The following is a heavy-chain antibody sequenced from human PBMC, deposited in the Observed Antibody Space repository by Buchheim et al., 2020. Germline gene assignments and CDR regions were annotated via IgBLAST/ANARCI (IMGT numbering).Heavy chain of an antibody. V-gene: IGHV3-33*01. D-gene: IGHD3-10*01. CDR2: IWYDGSNK. CDR1: GFTFSSYV. CDR3: ARDYYGSGSYYRGIDY. J-gene: IGHJ4*02. Sequence: QVQLVESGGGVVQPGRSLRLSCAASGFTFSSYVMHWVRPAPGKGLEWVAVIWYDGSNKYYADSVKGRFTISRDNSKNTLYLQMNSLRAEDTAVYYCARDYYGSGSYYRGIDYWGQGTL.